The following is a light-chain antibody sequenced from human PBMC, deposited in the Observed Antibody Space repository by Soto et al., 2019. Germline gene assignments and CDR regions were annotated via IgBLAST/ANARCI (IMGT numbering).Light chain of an antibody. CDR3: AAWDVSLVV. CDR1: SSNIGTNT. Sequence: QSVLTQPPSASGTPGQRVTISCSGSSSNIGTNTVIWYQQLPAAAPKLLIYSDNHRPSAVPVRCSGSNSGTSASLAISGLQSEDESDYYCAAWDVSLVVFGGGTQLTVL. CDR2: SDN. J-gene: IGLJ2*01. V-gene: IGLV1-44*01.